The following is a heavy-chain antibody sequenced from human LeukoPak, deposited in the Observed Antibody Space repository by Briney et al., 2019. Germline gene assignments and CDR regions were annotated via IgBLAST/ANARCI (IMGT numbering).Heavy chain of an antibody. CDR1: GYTFTSYY. Sequence: ASVKVSCKASGYTFTSYYMHWVRQAPGQGLEWMGIINPSGGSTSYAQEFQGRVTMTRDMSTSTVYMELSSLRSEDTAVYYCTVEMTTLHAFDIWGQGTMVTVSS. V-gene: IGHV1-46*01. CDR2: INPSGGST. J-gene: IGHJ3*02. CDR3: TVEMTTLHAFDI. D-gene: IGHD5-24*01.